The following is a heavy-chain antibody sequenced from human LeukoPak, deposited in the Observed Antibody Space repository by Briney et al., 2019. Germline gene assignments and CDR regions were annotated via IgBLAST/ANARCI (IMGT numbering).Heavy chain of an antibody. V-gene: IGHV3-30*03. J-gene: IGHJ4*02. Sequence: PGRSLRLSCAASGFTFSSYGMHWVRQAPGKGLEWVAVISYDGSNKYYADSVKGRFTISRDNSKNTLYLQMNSLRAEDTAVYYCARDYYGSGSYYFFDYWGQGTLVTVSS. CDR3: ARDYYGSGSYYFFDY. D-gene: IGHD3-10*01. CDR2: ISYDGSNK. CDR1: GFTFSSYG.